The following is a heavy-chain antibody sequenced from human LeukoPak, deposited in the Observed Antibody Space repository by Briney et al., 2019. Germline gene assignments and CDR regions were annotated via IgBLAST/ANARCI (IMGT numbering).Heavy chain of an antibody. Sequence: RGGSLRPSCAASGFTFSSYGMHWVRQPPGKVLEWEAVISYDGSNKYYADSVKGRFTISRDNSKNTLYLQMNSLRAEDTAVYYCAKAPVAGIYFDYWGQGTLVTVSS. CDR2: ISYDGSNK. D-gene: IGHD6-19*01. V-gene: IGHV3-30*18. J-gene: IGHJ4*02. CDR3: AKAPVAGIYFDY. CDR1: GFTFSSYG.